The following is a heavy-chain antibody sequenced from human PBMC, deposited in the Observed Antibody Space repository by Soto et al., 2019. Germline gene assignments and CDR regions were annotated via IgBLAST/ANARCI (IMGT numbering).Heavy chain of an antibody. CDR1: GFTFRTYA. Sequence: EVQLLESGGGFVQPGGSLRLSCVVSGFTFRTYAVTWVRQAPGKGLEWVSFISNSGGRTNYADSVRGRFTTSRDNSKNTLYLQMNSLRAEDTALYYCAKGHASGSWGPGTQVTVSS. CDR3: AKGHASGS. V-gene: IGHV3-23*01. CDR2: ISNSGGRT. D-gene: IGHD6-25*01. J-gene: IGHJ5*02.